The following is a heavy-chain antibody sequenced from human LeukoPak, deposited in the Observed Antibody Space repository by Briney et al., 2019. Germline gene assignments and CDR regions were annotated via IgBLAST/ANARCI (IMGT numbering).Heavy chain of an antibody. CDR2: INHSGST. CDR1: GFTFSSYE. Sequence: GSLRLSCAASGFTFSSYEMNWVRQPSGKGLEWIGEINHSGSTNYNPSLKSRVTISVDTSKNQFSLKLSSVTAADTAVYYCARGLAFDIWGQGTMVTVSS. CDR3: ARGLAFDI. V-gene: IGHV4-34*01. J-gene: IGHJ3*02.